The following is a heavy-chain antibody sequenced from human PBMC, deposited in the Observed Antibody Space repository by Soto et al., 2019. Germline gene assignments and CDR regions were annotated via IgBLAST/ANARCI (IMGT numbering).Heavy chain of an antibody. Sequence: SETLSLTCTVSGGSISSYYWSWIRQPPGKGLEWIGYIYYSGSTNYNPSLKSRVTISVDTSKNQFSLKLSSVTAADTAVYYCMGTYYYDSSGYYGPDGAFDIWGQGTMVTVS. CDR2: IYYSGST. CDR1: GGSISSYY. CDR3: MGTYYYDSSGYYGPDGAFDI. D-gene: IGHD3-22*01. V-gene: IGHV4-59*01. J-gene: IGHJ3*02.